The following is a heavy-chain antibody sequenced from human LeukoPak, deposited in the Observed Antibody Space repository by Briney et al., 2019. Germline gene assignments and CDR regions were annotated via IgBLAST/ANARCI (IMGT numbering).Heavy chain of an antibody. J-gene: IGHJ4*02. Sequence: PGGSLRLSCAASGFTFGSYWMSWVRQAPGKGLEWVAVILYDGSNKYYADSVKGRFTISRDNSKNTLYLQMNSLRAEDTAVYYCARDHCSSTSCYGTGLDYWGQGTLVTVSS. CDR2: ILYDGSNK. V-gene: IGHV3-30*03. CDR3: ARDHCSSTSCYGTGLDY. D-gene: IGHD2-2*01. CDR1: GFTFGSYW.